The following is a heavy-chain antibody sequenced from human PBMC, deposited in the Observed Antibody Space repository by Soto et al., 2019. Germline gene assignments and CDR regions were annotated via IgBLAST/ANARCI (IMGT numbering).Heavy chain of an antibody. J-gene: IGHJ4*02. CDR3: ARALVNGDKGGVDY. Sequence: QVQLQESGPGLVKPSQTLSLTCTVSGGSISSGDYYWSWIRQPPGKGLEWIGDIYYSGRTYYNPSLKSRVTISVDTSKNQFSLKLSSVTAADTAVYYCARALVNGDKGGVDYWGQGTLVAVSS. CDR2: IYYSGRT. CDR1: GGSISSGDYY. V-gene: IGHV4-30-4*01. D-gene: IGHD4-17*01.